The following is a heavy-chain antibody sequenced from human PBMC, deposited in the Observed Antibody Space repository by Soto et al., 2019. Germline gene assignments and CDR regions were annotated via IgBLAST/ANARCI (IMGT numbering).Heavy chain of an antibody. Sequence: SWVKVSCKTCGGTFSNNLFIGVGQATGQGREWMGGLISLFGTPKYAQNFQGRLTINADETSNTAYMQLNMLTSDDTAVYYCATPAEQLDTAMVKGLAFWGQGSLVTVSS. J-gene: IGHJ4*02. CDR2: LISLFGTP. D-gene: IGHD5-18*01. CDR3: ATPAEQLDTAMVKGLAF. CDR1: GGTFSNNL. V-gene: IGHV1-69*01.